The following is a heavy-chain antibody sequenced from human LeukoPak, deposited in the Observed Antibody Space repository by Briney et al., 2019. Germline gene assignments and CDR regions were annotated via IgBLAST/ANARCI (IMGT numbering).Heavy chain of an antibody. Sequence: GGSLRLSCAASGFTLSSYSMSWPREAPGKGLVWVSYSGSSGTPISYADSVRGRFTISRDNAKNSLYLQLNSLRDEDTAVYYCARGGGSYRRNFDYWGQGALVTVSS. CDR3: ARGGGSYRRNFDY. CDR1: GFTLSSYS. CDR2: SGSSGTPI. D-gene: IGHD1-26*01. V-gene: IGHV3-48*02. J-gene: IGHJ4*02.